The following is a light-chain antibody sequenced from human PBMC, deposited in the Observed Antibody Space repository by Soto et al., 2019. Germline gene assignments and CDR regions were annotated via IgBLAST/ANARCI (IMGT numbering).Light chain of an antibody. CDR3: ASYAGRDTYV. Sequence: QSALTQPPSASGSLGQSVTISCTGSSSDVGGYNYVSWFQQRPGKAPQLMIFEVTKRPSGVPDRFSGSKSGNTASLTVSGLRAEDEGDYYCASYAGRDTYVFGSGTKVTVL. V-gene: IGLV2-8*01. J-gene: IGLJ1*01. CDR2: EVT. CDR1: SSDVGGYNY.